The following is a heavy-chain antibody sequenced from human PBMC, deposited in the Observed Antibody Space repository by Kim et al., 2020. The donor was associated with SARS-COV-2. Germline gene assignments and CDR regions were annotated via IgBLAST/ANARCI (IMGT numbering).Heavy chain of an antibody. CDR3: AGRPGDGSFDY. CDR1: GGSISSYY. D-gene: IGHD1-26*01. J-gene: IGHJ4*02. CDR2: IYYSGST. Sequence: SETLSLTCTVSGGSISSYYWSWIRQPPGKGLEWIGYIYYSGSTNYNPSLKSRVTISVDTSKNQFSLKLSSVTAADTAVYYCAGRPGDGSFDYWGQGTLVTVSS. V-gene: IGHV4-59*08.